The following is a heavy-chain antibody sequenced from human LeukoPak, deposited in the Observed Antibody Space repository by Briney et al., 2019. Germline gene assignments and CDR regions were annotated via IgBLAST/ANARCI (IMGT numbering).Heavy chain of an antibody. V-gene: IGHV4-59*01. CDR3: ARDNYSNFDY. CDR2: IYYSGST. Sequence: SETPSLTCTVSGGSISSYYWNWIRQPPGKGLEWIGYIYYSGSTNYNPSLKSRVTISVDTSKNQFSLKLSSVTAADTAVYYCARDNYSNFDYWGQGTLVTVSS. J-gene: IGHJ4*02. CDR1: GGSISSYY. D-gene: IGHD2-15*01.